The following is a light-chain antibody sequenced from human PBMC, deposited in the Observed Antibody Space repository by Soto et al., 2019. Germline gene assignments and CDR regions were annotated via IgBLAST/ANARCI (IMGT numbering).Light chain of an antibody. Sequence: QPVLTQSPSASASLGASVKLTCTLSSGHSTYAIAWHQQQPEKGPRYLMKVNSDGSHSKGDGIPDRFSGSSSGAERYLTISSLQSDDEADYYCQTWGTGIRVFGGGTQLTVL. CDR2: VNSDGSH. CDR1: SGHSTYA. CDR3: QTWGTGIRV. V-gene: IGLV4-69*01. J-gene: IGLJ3*02.